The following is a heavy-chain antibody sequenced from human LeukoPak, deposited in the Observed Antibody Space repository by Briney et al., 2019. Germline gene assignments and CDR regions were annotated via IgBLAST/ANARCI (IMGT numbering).Heavy chain of an antibody. CDR2: IYSDGRT. J-gene: IGHJ3*02. V-gene: IGHV3-53*01. Sequence: PGGSLRLSCAASGFTVSNKYMTWVRQAPGKGLEWVSLIYSDGRTYYADSVKGRCTISRDNSKNTLYLQMNSLRVEDTAVYYCARGLFLSGYLDAFDIWGQGTVATVSS. CDR3: ARGLFLSGYLDAFDI. D-gene: IGHD3-22*01. CDR1: GFTVSNKY.